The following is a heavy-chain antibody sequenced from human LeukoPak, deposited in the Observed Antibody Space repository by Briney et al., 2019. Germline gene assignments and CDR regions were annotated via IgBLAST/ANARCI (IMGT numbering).Heavy chain of an antibody. J-gene: IGHJ4*02. D-gene: IGHD1-14*01. CDR1: GYTFTSYD. V-gene: IGHV1-8*01. Sequence: ASVKVSCKASGYTFTSYDVNWVRQASGQGLEWMGWMNPNTGDAAYAQKFQGRVTMTRNSSISTAYMELSSLRFEDTAVYYCARGAITPHPIGYWGQGTLVTVSS. CDR3: ARGAITPHPIGY. CDR2: MNPNTGDA.